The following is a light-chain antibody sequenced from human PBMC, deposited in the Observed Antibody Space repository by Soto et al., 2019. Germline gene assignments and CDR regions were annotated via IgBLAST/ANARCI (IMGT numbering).Light chain of an antibody. CDR3: SSYTSSSTRV. CDR2: DVS. J-gene: IGLJ2*01. CDR1: SRDVGGYYS. Sequence: QSALTKPAAVSGSPGQSIAISCTGTSRDVGGYYSVSWYQQHPGKAPKLVIYDVSNRPSGVSNRFSGSKSGNTASLTISGLQAEDEADYYCSSYTSSSTRVFGGGTKLTVL. V-gene: IGLV2-14*01.